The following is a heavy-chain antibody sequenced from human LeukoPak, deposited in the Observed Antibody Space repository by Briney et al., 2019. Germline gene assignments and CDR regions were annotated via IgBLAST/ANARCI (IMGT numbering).Heavy chain of an antibody. D-gene: IGHD3-22*01. J-gene: IGHJ3*02. V-gene: IGHV4-31*03. CDR1: GDSISSGGYY. CDR2: IYYNGNT. CDR3: VRNFDSYNAFDI. Sequence: SQTLSLTCTVSGDSISSGGYYWSWIRQHSGKGLEWIGSIYYNGNTYYNPSLKSRLTISGDTSKNQFSLKLSSVTAADTAVYYCVRNFDSYNAFDIWGQGTMVTLSS.